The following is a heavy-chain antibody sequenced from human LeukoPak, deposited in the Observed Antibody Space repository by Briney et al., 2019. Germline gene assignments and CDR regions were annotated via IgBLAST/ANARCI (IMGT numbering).Heavy chain of an antibody. CDR2: IRSKANSYAT. V-gene: IGHV3-73*01. CDR1: GFTLSGSA. J-gene: IGHJ6*03. Sequence: GGSLRLSCAPSGFTLSGSAMHWVRQASGKGLEWVGRIRSKANSYATAYAASVKGRFTISRDDSKNTAYLQMNSLKAEDTAVYYCTIHSGGYYYYMDVWGKGTTVTVSS. CDR3: TIHSGGYYYYMDV. D-gene: IGHD1-26*01.